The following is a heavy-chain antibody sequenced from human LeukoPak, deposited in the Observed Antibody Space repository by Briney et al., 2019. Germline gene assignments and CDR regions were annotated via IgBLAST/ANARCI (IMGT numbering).Heavy chain of an antibody. CDR1: GFTFSSYS. CDR2: ISSSSSYI. CDR3: AAPEVEMATTLDY. D-gene: IGHD5-24*01. Sequence: GSLRLSCAASGFTFSSYSMNWVRQAPGKGLEWVSSISSSSSYIYYADSVKGRFTISRDNSKNTLYLQMNSLRAEDTAVYYCAAPEVEMATTLDYWGQGTLVTVSS. V-gene: IGHV3-21*04. J-gene: IGHJ4*02.